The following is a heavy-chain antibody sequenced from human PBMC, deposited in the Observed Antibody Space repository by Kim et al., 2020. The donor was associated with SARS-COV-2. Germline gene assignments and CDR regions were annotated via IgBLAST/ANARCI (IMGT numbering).Heavy chain of an antibody. CDR3: ASQKEYYYDSSGYYYTDY. CDR2: ISSSSSYI. CDR1: GFTFSSYS. D-gene: IGHD3-22*01. V-gene: IGHV3-21*01. J-gene: IGHJ4*02. Sequence: GGSLRLSCAASGFTFSSYSMNWVRQAPGKGLEWVSSISSSSSYIYYADSVKGRFTISRDNAKNSLYLQMNSLRAEDTAVYYCASQKEYYYDSSGYYYTDYWGQGTLVTVSS.